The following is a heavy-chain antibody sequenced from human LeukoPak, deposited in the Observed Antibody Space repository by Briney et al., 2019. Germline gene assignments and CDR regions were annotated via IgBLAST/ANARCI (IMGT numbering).Heavy chain of an antibody. Sequence: PGGSPRLSCAASGFTFSSYWMHWVRQAPGKGLVWVSRISSDGSSTNYAGSVKGRFTISRDNAKNTLYLQMDSLRAEDTAVYYCARANYYYGSGGEFDYWGQGTLVTVSS. D-gene: IGHD3-10*01. CDR3: ARANYYYGSGGEFDY. V-gene: IGHV3-74*01. J-gene: IGHJ4*02. CDR2: ISSDGSST. CDR1: GFTFSSYW.